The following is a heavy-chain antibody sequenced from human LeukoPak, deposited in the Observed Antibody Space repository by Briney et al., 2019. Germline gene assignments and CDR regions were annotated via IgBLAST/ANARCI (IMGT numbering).Heavy chain of an antibody. J-gene: IGHJ3*01. V-gene: IGHV4-30-4*01. D-gene: IGHD1-1*01. CDR2: ISNSGAT. CDR3: ARLASRNGQYVGALDF. CDR1: GVSIGTHKFY. Sequence: PSQTLSLTCRVSGVSIGTHKFYWTWIRQPPGKGLEWIGFISNSGATYYNPSLESRVAISMDTSKNQFSLVLTSVPATDTAVYYCARLASRNGQYVGALDFWGQGTMVSVSS.